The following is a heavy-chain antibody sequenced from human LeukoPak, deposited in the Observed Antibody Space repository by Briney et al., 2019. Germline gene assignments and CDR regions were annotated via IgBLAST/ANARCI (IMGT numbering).Heavy chain of an antibody. CDR1: GFTFSSHW. D-gene: IGHD3-10*01. V-gene: IGHV3-7*05. Sequence: GGSLSLSCAASGFTFSSHWMSWVRQAPGKGLEWVATINQDGSEKYSVGSVKGRFTISRDNAKNSLYLQMNSLRAEDTAVYYCARDHVVRGVVWDYWGQGTLVTVSS. J-gene: IGHJ4*02. CDR2: INQDGSEK. CDR3: ARDHVVRGVVWDY.